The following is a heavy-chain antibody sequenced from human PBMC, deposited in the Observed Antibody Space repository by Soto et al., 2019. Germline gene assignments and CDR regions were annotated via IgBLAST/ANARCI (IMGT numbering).Heavy chain of an antibody. J-gene: IGHJ6*02. CDR1: GGTFSSYV. CDR2: IISIFGTT. V-gene: IGHV1-69*01. CDR3: ATPLAYALRGWDGLDV. D-gene: IGHD3-16*01. Sequence: QVQLVQSGAEVKKPGSSVKVSCKASGGTFSSYVIGWVRQAPGQGLEWMGGIISIFGTTHYAQRFQGRVTITADESPSTAYMELSSLSSEDTAVYYCATPLAYALRGWDGLDVWGQGTKVTVSS.